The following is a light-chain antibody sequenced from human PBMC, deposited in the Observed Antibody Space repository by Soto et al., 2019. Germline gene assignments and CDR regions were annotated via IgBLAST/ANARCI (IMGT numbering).Light chain of an antibody. CDR2: DAS. CDR1: QSVSSY. CDR3: QQHSNWPFT. V-gene: IGKV3-11*01. J-gene: IGKJ2*01. Sequence: EIVLTQSPATLSLSPGERATLFCRASQSVSSYLAWYRQKPGQAPRLLIYDASNRTTGIPARFSGSGSGTDFTLTIGSLEPEDFAVYYCQQHSNWPFTFGQGTKLEIK.